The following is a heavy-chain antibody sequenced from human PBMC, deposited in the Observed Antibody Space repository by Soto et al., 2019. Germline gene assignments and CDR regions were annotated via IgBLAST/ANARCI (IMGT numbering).Heavy chain of an antibody. J-gene: IGHJ4*02. D-gene: IGHD1-1*01. Sequence: SVKVSCKASGGTFSSYAISWVRQAPGQGLEWMGGIIPIFGTANYAQKFQGRVTITADESTSTAYMELSSLRSEDTAVYYCARDPGAGTGTTYWGQGTLVTVSS. CDR3: ARDPGAGTGTTY. CDR1: GGTFSSYA. CDR2: IIPIFGTA. V-gene: IGHV1-69*13.